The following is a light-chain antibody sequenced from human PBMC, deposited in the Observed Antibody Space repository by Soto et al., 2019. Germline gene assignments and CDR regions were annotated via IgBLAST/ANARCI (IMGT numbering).Light chain of an antibody. V-gene: IGKV3-20*01. J-gene: IGKJ5*01. CDR1: QSVSSY. CDR2: GTS. Sequence: VLTQSPATLSLSPGERATLSCRASQSVSSYLACYQQKPGQAPRLLIYGTSSRATGIPDRFSGSASGTDFTLTISRLEPEDFAVYFCQQYSDLPMTFGQGTLLAIK. CDR3: QQYSDLPMT.